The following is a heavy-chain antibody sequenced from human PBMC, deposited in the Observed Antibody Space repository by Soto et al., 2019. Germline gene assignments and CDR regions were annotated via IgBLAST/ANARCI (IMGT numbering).Heavy chain of an antibody. D-gene: IGHD6-19*01. CDR2: IYPGDSQT. V-gene: IGHV5-51*01. CDR3: VRLKGIAVAGIGSNTFDI. Sequence: EPRRSCCKASGCSFTNYWIGWVRQMPGKGLEWMGIIYPGDSQTRYSPSFQGQVTISADKSISTAYVQWSSLKASDTAMYYCVRLKGIAVAGIGSNTFDIWVQGTMVTVSS. J-gene: IGHJ3*02. CDR1: GCSFTNYW.